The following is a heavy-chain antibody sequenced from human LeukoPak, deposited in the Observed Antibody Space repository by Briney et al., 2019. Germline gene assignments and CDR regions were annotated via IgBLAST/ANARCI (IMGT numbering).Heavy chain of an antibody. J-gene: IGHJ4*02. CDR1: GGSISSGDYY. Sequence: SETLSLTCTVSGGSISSGDYYWSWIRQPPGKGLEWIGYIYYSGSTYYNPSLESRVTISVDTSKNQFSLKLSSVTAADTAVYYCASETGCSSTSCYLDYWGQGTLVTVSS. CDR2: IYYSGST. CDR3: ASETGCSSTSCYLDY. V-gene: IGHV4-30-4*08. D-gene: IGHD2-2*01.